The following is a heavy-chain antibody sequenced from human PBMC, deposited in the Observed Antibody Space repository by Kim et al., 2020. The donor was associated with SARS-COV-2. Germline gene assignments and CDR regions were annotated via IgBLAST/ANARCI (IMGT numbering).Heavy chain of an antibody. Sequence: ASVKVSCKASGDTFTGYSVHWVRQAPGQRLEWMGWINASNGGTKYSQKFQARLTITKDASATTAYMQLSSLTSDDTAVYYCARDEWGNSCNYYWGQGTLV. CDR3: ARDEWGNSCNYY. CDR2: INASNGGT. D-gene: IGHD1-26*01. V-gene: IGHV1-3*01. J-gene: IGHJ4*02. CDR1: GDTFTGYS.